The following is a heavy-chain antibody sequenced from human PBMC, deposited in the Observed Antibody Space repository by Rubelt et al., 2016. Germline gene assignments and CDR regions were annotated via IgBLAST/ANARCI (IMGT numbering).Heavy chain of an antibody. CDR1: GGSFSGYY. D-gene: IGHD5-24*01. Sequence: QVQLQQWGAGLLKPSETLSLTCAVYGGSFSGYYWSWIRKPPGKGLEWIGEINHSGSTNYNPSLKSRVTISVDTSKSQFSLKLSSVTAAETAVYYCARWRRDAFDIWGQGTMVTVSS. CDR2: INHSGST. V-gene: IGHV4-34*01. CDR3: ARWRRDAFDI. J-gene: IGHJ3*02.